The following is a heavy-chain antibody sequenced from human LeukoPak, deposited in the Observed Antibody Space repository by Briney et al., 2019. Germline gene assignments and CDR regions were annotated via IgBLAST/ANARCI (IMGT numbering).Heavy chain of an antibody. J-gene: IGHJ4*02. V-gene: IGHV3-21*01. CDR2: ISSTSNYI. CDR1: GFTFSSYS. Sequence: GGSLRLSCAASGFTFSSYSMNWVRQAPGRGLEWVSSISSTSNYIYYADSVKGRFTISRDNAKTSLYLQMNSLRAEDTAVYYCARDDRYSYGYSQSGHFDYWGQGILVTVSS. D-gene: IGHD5-18*01. CDR3: ARDDRYSYGYSQSGHFDY.